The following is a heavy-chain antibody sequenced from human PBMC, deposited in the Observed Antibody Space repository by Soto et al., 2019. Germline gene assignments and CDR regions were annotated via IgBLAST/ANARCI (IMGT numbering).Heavy chain of an antibody. CDR3: ARNVVVVAALNAFDI. CDR1: SGSISSSNW. Sequence: QVQLQESGPGLVKPSGTLSLTCAVSSGSISSSNWWSWVRQPPGKGLEWIGEIYHSGSTNYNPSLKSRVTISVDKSKNQFPLKLSSVTAADTAVYYCARNVVVVAALNAFDIWGQGTMVTVSS. CDR2: IYHSGST. V-gene: IGHV4-4*02. D-gene: IGHD2-15*01. J-gene: IGHJ3*02.